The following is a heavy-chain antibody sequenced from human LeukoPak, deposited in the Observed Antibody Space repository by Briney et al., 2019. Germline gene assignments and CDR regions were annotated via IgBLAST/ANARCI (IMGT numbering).Heavy chain of an antibody. CDR1: GFTFSSYG. Sequence: PGGSLRLSCAASGFTFSSYGMHWVRQAPGKGLEWVAFIRYDGSNKYYADSVKGRFTISRDNSKNTLYLQMNSLRAEDTAVYYCAKSSDSDIVVVPAAIRLDYWGRGTLVTVSS. J-gene: IGHJ4*02. D-gene: IGHD2-2*02. CDR3: AKSSDSDIVVVPAAIRLDY. CDR2: IRYDGSNK. V-gene: IGHV3-30*02.